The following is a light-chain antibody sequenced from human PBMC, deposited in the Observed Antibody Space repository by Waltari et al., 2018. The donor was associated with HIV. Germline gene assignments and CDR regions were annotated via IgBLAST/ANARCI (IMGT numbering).Light chain of an antibody. J-gene: IGKJ2*01. CDR3: QQRSNWPPPYT. CDR1: QSVSRD. Sequence: EIVLTQSLATLSLSPGERATLSCRASQSVSRDLACYQQKPGQAPRLLIYDASNRATGIPARFSGSGSVTDFTLTISGLEPEDFTVDYCQQRSNWPPPYTFGQGTKLEIK. V-gene: IGKV3-11*01. CDR2: DAS.